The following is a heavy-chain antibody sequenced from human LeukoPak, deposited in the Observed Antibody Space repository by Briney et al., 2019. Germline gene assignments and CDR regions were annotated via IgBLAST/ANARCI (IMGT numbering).Heavy chain of an antibody. V-gene: IGHV3-33*01. CDR2: IWYDGSNK. J-gene: IGHJ4*02. CDR3: ARDSYSSSFDY. D-gene: IGHD4-11*01. Sequence: GGSLRLSCAASGFTFSSYGMHWVRQAPGKGLEWVAVIWYDGSNKYYADSVKGRFTISRDNAKNSLYLQMNSLRAEDTAVYYCARDSYSSSFDYWGQGTLVTVSS. CDR1: GFTFSSYG.